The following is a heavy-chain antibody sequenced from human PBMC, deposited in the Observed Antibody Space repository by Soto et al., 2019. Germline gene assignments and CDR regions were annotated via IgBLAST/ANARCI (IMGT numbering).Heavy chain of an antibody. CDR3: ARVPDY. Sequence: QLHLQESGSGLVKPSQTLSLTFSVSGGSISSGAYSWGCIRQPPGKGLEWIGYIYHGGSTYYTPALKSRVTISVDRYKNQFSLKLSSVTAADTAVYYCARVPDYWGQGTLVTVSS. CDR2: IYHGGST. J-gene: IGHJ4*02. V-gene: IGHV4-30-2*01. CDR1: GGSISSGAYS.